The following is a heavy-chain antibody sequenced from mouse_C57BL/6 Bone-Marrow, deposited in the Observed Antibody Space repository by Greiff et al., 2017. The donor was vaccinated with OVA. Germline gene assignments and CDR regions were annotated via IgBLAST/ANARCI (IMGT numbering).Heavy chain of an antibody. Sequence: EVQLQQSGAEPVRPGASVKLSCTASGFNIKDDYMHWVKQRPEQGLEWIGWIDPENGDTEYASKFQGKATITADTSSNTAYLQLSSLTSEDTAVYYCTTNPYWYFDVWGTGTTVTVSS. V-gene: IGHV14-4*01. CDR1: GFNIKDDY. CDR2: IDPENGDT. J-gene: IGHJ1*03. CDR3: TTNPYWYFDV.